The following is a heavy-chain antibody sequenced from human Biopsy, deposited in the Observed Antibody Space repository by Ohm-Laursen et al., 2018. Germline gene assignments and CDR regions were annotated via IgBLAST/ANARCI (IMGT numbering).Heavy chain of an antibody. CDR3: ARELMEYYDSSVYFDH. CDR2: ITPTGVT. V-gene: IGHV4-4*07. J-gene: IGHJ4*02. CDR1: GGSIDFKY. D-gene: IGHD3-22*01. Sequence: SDTLSLTCSVSGGSIDFKYWTWIRQSADKGLEWIGRITPTGVTHYNPSLESRVTMSLDTSKKLFSLKLSSVTAADTAMYYCARELMEYYDSSVYFDHWGQGSLVTVSS.